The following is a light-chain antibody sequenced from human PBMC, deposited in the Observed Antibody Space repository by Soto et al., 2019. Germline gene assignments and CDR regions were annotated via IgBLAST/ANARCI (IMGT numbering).Light chain of an antibody. CDR2: YDS. J-gene: IGLJ2*01. CDR1: NIGSKS. V-gene: IGLV3-21*04. CDR3: QVWDSSSDHVV. Sequence: SYELTQPPSVSVAPGKTARITCGGNNIGSKSVHWYQQKPGQAPVLVIYYDSDRPSGIPERFSGSNSGNTATLTISRVEAGDEADDYWQVWDSSSDHVVFGGGTKLAVL.